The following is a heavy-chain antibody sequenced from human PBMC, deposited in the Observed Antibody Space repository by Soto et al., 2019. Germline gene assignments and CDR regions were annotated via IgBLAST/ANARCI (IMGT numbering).Heavy chain of an antibody. CDR2: LIGSGGKT. CDR1: AFASSNY. CDR3: AKDIASGSSFF. D-gene: IGHD1-26*01. Sequence: PGGSLRLSCAASAFASSNYFHWVRQAPGKGLEWISGLIGSGGKTYYADSVKGRFTVSRDNSKNTLILQVNSLRVEDTAVYFCAKDIASGSSFFWGQGIQVTVSS. V-gene: IGHV3-23*01. J-gene: IGHJ4*02.